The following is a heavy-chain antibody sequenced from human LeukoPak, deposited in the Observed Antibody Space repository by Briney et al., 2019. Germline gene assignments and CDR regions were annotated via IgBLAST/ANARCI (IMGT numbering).Heavy chain of an antibody. CDR3: AKEIYGDSTGGRFQH. J-gene: IGHJ1*01. Sequence: GGSLRLSCAASGFTFSSYSMNWVRQAPGKGLEWVSVISGSGGSTYYADSVKGRFTISRDNSKNTLYLQMNSLRAEDTAVYYCAKEIYGDSTGGRFQHWGQGTLVTVSS. CDR1: GFTFSSYS. V-gene: IGHV3-23*01. CDR2: ISGSGGST. D-gene: IGHD4-17*01.